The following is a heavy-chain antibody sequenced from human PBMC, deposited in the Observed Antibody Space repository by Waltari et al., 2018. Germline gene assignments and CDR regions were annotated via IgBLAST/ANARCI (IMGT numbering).Heavy chain of an antibody. CDR3: ARVGRFLEWLLYGDAFDI. D-gene: IGHD3-3*01. CDR2: INPGGGST. V-gene: IGHV1-46*01. CDR1: GYTFTSYY. Sequence: QVQLVQSGAAVKKPGASVKVSCKASGYTFTSYYMHWVRQAPGQGLEWMGIINPGGGSTSYAQKFQGRVTMTRDTSTSTVYMELSSLRSEDTAVYYCARVGRFLEWLLYGDAFDIWGQGTMVTVSS. J-gene: IGHJ3*02.